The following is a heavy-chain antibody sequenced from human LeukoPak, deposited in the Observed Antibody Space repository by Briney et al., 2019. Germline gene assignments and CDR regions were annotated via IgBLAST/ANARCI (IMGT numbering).Heavy chain of an antibody. CDR1: GYTFTSSG. Sequence: ASVKDSCKASGYTFTSSGISGVRQAPGQGLEWMGWISAYNGNTNYAQKLQGRVTMTLDTSTSTAYMELRSLRSDDTAVYYCARDSPDWFDPWGQGTLVTVSS. CDR3: ARDSPDWFDP. J-gene: IGHJ5*02. CDR2: ISAYNGNT. V-gene: IGHV1-18*01.